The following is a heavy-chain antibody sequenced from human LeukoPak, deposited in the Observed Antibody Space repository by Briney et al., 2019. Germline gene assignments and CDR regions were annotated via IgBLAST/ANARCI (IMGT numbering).Heavy chain of an antibody. CDR3: ARSKYYYDRSGYIFDY. Sequence: GASVKVSCKASGGTFSSYAISWVRQAPGQGLEWMGRIIPILGIANYAQKFQGRVTITADKSTSTAYMELSSLRSEDTAVYYCARSKYYYDRSGYIFDYWGQGTLVTVSS. CDR1: GGTFSSYA. D-gene: IGHD3-22*01. J-gene: IGHJ4*02. V-gene: IGHV1-69*04. CDR2: IIPILGIA.